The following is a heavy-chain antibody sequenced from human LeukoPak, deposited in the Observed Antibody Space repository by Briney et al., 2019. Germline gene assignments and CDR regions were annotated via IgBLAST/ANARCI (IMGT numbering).Heavy chain of an antibody. V-gene: IGHV4-4*07. D-gene: IGHD2/OR15-2a*01. J-gene: IGHJ4*02. CDR3: ATRIGGGTSYYFDY. CDR2: IYSTGST. Sequence: SETLSLTCTVSGGSTSSYYWSWIRQPAGKGLEWIGRIYSTGSTDYNPSLKSRVTMSLDPSKNQFSLKLSSVTAADTAVYFCATRIGGGTSYYFDYWGQGTLVTGSS. CDR1: GGSTSSYY.